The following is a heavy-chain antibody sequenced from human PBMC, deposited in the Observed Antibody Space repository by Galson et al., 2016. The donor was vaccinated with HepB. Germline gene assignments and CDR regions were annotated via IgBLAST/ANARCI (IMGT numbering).Heavy chain of an antibody. CDR2: ISPYHDSS. V-gene: IGHV1-18*04. CDR3: ARIKIGSFGDVT. D-gene: IGHD4-17*01. CDR1: GYTFTNYG. J-gene: IGHJ5*01. Sequence: SCKASGYTFTNYGINWVRQAPGQGLQWMGWISPYHDSSAYAQNFQGRLSMTTDTSTNTAYMELKNLKYDDTAVYYCARIKIGSFGDVTWGRGTLVTVSS.